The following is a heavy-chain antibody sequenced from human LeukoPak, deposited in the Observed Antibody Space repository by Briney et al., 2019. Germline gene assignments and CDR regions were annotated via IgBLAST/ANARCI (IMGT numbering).Heavy chain of an antibody. CDR1: GFTFSSYV. V-gene: IGHV3-33*06. Sequence: GGSLRLSCAASGFTFSSYVMHWVRQAPGKGLEWVALIWNDVSNKYYSDSVKGRFTISRDNSNNTLYLQMNGLRAEDTAVYYCAKEGNTASFDYWGQGTLVTVSS. J-gene: IGHJ4*02. D-gene: IGHD5-18*01. CDR2: IWNDVSNK. CDR3: AKEGNTASFDY.